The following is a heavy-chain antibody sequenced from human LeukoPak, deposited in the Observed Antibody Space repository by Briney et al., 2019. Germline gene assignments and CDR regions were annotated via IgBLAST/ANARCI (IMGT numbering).Heavy chain of an antibody. J-gene: IGHJ4*02. CDR3: AKGGKWDVTPFDY. Sequence: PGGSLRLSCAASGFTFSSYAMHWVRQAPGKGLEWVAGILYDGSNKYYADSVKGRFTISRDNSKNTLYLQVNSLRAEDTAVYYCAKGGKWDVTPFDYWGQGTLVTVSS. D-gene: IGHD1-26*01. CDR1: GFTFSSYA. V-gene: IGHV3-30-3*01. CDR2: ILYDGSNK.